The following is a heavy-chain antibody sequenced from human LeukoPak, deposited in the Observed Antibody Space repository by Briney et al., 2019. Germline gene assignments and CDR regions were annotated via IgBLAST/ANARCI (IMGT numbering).Heavy chain of an antibody. D-gene: IGHD2-8*01. CDR1: GGSFSGYY. CDR2: INHSGST. CDR3: ARGRGYCTNGVCYRYYYYYMNV. V-gene: IGHV4-34*01. J-gene: IGHJ6*03. Sequence: SETLSLTCAVYGGSFSGYYWSWIRQPPGKGLEWIGEINHSGSTNYNPSLKSRVTISEDTSKNQFSLKLSSVTAADTAVYYCARGRGYCTNGVCYRYYYYYMNVWGKGTTVTVSS.